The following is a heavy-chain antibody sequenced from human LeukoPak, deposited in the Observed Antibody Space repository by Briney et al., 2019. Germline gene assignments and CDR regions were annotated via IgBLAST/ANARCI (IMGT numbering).Heavy chain of an antibody. D-gene: IGHD1-1*01. J-gene: IGHJ4*02. CDR1: GFTFSSYSM. Sequence: GSLRLSCAASGFTFSSYSMNWVRQAPGKGLEWIGEIYHSGTTNYNPSLKSRVTISVDKSKNQFSLKLTSVTAADTAVYYCARNWRYFDYWGQGTLVTVSS. CDR3: ARNWRYFDY. CDR2: IYHSGTT. V-gene: IGHV4-4*02.